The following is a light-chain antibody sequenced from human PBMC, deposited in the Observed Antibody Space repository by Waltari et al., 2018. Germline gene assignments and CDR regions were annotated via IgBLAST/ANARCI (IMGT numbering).Light chain of an antibody. CDR1: RSNIGVNT. Sequence: QSVLTQTPSASGTPGQRVTISCPGTRSNIGVNTVTWYQPVPGTAPKPLIHNTNQRPSGVPGRFSGSRSGFSASLAISGLLSEDEADYYCATWDDSLNNPVFGGGTKLTVL. CDR2: NTN. V-gene: IGLV1-44*01. CDR3: ATWDDSLNNPV. J-gene: IGLJ3*02.